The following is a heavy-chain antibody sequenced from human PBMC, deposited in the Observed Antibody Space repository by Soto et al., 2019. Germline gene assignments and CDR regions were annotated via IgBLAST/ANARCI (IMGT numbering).Heavy chain of an antibody. CDR3: AKDYKIGESQDDSTGYPLDL. V-gene: IGHV3-23*01. D-gene: IGHD3-22*01. CDR2: SSNTG. J-gene: IGHJ5*02. Sequence: GSLRLSCAASGFTVTWYVMAWVRQVPGEGLGWVSSSSNTGYYADSGRCRFTISRYDSKNTLYLQMNSLRAEDTAVYYYAKDYKIGESQDDSTGYPLDLLGQGTQVTVSS. CDR1: GFTVTWYV.